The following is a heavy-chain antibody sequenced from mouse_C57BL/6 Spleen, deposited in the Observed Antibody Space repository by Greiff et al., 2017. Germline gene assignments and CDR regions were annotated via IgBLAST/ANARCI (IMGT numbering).Heavy chain of an antibody. J-gene: IGHJ4*01. CDR3: ARGMYYSNYERVYYAMDY. D-gene: IGHD2-5*01. Sequence: EVQLQQSGPGLVKPSQSLSLTCSVTGYSITSGYYWNWIRQFPGNKLEWMGYIRYDGSNNYNPSFKNRISITRDTSKNQFFLKFNSVTTEDTATYYCARGMYYSNYERVYYAMDYWGQGTSVTVSS. CDR2: IRYDGSN. CDR1: GYSITSGYY. V-gene: IGHV3-6*01.